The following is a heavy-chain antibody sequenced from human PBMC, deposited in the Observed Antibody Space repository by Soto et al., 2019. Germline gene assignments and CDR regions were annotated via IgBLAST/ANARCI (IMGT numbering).Heavy chain of an antibody. J-gene: IGHJ4*02. Sequence: XEILSLNCSVAGFAISRGYYWSWFRQPPGKGLEWIGSIYPSVSSYHNPSLETRVRLSIDTSKNQFTLNLTSVTAADTALYYCAREKVGTTFFDNWGQGIQVTVPQ. CDR2: IYPSVSS. V-gene: IGHV4-38-2*02. CDR3: AREKVGTTFFDN. CDR1: GFAISRGYY. D-gene: IGHD1-1*01.